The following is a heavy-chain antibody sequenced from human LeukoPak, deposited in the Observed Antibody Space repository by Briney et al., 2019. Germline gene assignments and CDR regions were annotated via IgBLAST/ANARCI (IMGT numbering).Heavy chain of an antibody. CDR3: ARSWSGSVTAADI. CDR2: MYISGNT. Sequence: SETLSLTCTVSGGSISGHYWTWIRQPAGKGLEWIGRMYISGNTGYNPSPKSRVSMSIDTSKNQFSLKLSSVTAADTAIYYCARSWSGSVTAADIWGQGTMVIVSS. V-gene: IGHV4-4*07. D-gene: IGHD3-3*01. CDR1: GGSISGHY. J-gene: IGHJ3*02.